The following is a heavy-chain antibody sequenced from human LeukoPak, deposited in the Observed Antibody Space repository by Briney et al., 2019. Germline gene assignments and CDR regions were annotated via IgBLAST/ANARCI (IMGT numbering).Heavy chain of an antibody. CDR1: GGSISSYY. Sequence: SETLSLTCTVSGGSISSYYWSWLRQPPGKGLEWIGYIYTSGSTNYNPSLKSRVTISVDTSKNQFSLKLSSVTAADTAVYYCARGRYCSADICSGGDAFDIWGQGTMVSVSS. J-gene: IGHJ3*02. D-gene: IGHD2-15*01. CDR2: IYTSGST. V-gene: IGHV4-4*09. CDR3: ARGRYCSADICSGGDAFDI.